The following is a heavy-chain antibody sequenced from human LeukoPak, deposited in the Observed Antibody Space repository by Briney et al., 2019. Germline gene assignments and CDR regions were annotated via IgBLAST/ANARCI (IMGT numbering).Heavy chain of an antibody. Sequence: ASVKVSCKASGYTFTGYYMHWVRQAPGQGLEWMGWINPNSGGTNYAQKFQGRVTMTRDTSISTAYMELSRLRSDDTAVYYCARDRVVVPAGPIGCYYYYMDVWGKGTTVTVSS. D-gene: IGHD2-2*01. CDR2: INPNSGGT. V-gene: IGHV1-2*02. CDR3: ARDRVVVPAGPIGCYYYYMDV. CDR1: GYTFTGYY. J-gene: IGHJ6*03.